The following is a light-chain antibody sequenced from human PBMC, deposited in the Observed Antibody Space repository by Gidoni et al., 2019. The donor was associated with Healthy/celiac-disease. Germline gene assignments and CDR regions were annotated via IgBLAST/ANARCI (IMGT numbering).Light chain of an antibody. J-gene: IGKJ3*01. CDR1: QSVSSN. Sequence: DIVMTQSPATLSVSPGERATLSSRASQSVSSNLAGYQQKPGQAPRLLIYGASTRATGIPARFSGSGSGTEFTLTISSLQSEDFAVYYCQQYNNWPPGFGPGTKVDIK. CDR2: GAS. CDR3: QQYNNWPPG. V-gene: IGKV3-15*01.